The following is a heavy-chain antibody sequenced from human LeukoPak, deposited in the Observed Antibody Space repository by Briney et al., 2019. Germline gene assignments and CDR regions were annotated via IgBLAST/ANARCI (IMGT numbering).Heavy chain of an antibody. V-gene: IGHV4-4*07. CDR3: ARDGDGDYVPLLYYYYGMDV. CDR1: GGSISSYY. CDR2: IYTSGST. Sequence: PSETLSLTCTVSGGSISSYYWSWIRQPAGKGLEWIGRIYTSGSTNYNPSLKSRVTMLVDTSKNQFSLKLSSVTAADTAVYYCARDGDGDYVPLLYYYYGMDVWGQGTTVTVSS. D-gene: IGHD4-17*01. J-gene: IGHJ6*02.